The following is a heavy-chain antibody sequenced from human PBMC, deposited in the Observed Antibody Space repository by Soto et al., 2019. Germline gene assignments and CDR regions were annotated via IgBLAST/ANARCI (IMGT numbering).Heavy chain of an antibody. Sequence: SETLSLTCTVSGGSISSSSYYWGWIRQPPGKGLEWIGSIYYSGSTYYNPSLKSRVTISVDTSKNQFSLKLSSVTAADTAVYYCARLDYYDSSGIPNWFDPWGQGALVT. CDR3: ARLDYYDSSGIPNWFDP. CDR2: IYYSGST. J-gene: IGHJ5*02. CDR1: GGSISSSSYY. D-gene: IGHD3-22*01. V-gene: IGHV4-39*01.